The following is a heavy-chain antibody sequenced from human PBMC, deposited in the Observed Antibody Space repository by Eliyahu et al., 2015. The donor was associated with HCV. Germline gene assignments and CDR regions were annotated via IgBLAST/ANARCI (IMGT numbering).Heavy chain of an antibody. CDR2: ISSSSSTI. CDR3: ARSPGQYGSGRGGGMDV. D-gene: IGHD3-10*01. J-gene: IGHJ6*02. V-gene: IGHV3-48*02. Sequence: EVQLVESGGGLVQPGGSLRXSCAASGFTFXSYSMNWVRQGPGKGLEWVSYISSSSSTIYYADSVKGRFTISRDNAKNSLYLQMNSLRDEDTAVYYCARSPGQYGSGRGGGMDVWGQGTTVTVSS. CDR1: GFTFXSYS.